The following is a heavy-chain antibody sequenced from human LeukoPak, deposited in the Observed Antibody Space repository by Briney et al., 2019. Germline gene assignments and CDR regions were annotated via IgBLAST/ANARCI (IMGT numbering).Heavy chain of an antibody. CDR3: AKSGPWDYYDSSGYYD. Sequence: GGSLRLSCAASGFTFSSYAMSWVRQAPGKGLEWVSAISGSGGSTYYADSVKGRFTISRDNSKSTLYLQMNSLRAEDTAVYYCAKSGPWDYYDSSGYYDWGQGTLVTVSS. V-gene: IGHV3-23*01. CDR1: GFTFSSYA. CDR2: ISGSGGST. J-gene: IGHJ4*02. D-gene: IGHD3-22*01.